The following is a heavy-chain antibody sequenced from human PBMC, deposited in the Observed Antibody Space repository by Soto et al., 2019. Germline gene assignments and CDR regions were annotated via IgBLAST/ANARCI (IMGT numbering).Heavy chain of an antibody. J-gene: IGHJ4*01. CDR3: VRGEVPAG. D-gene: IGHD1-26*01. CDR2: ISSGSSYR. V-gene: IGHV3-21*01. Sequence: LRPSSAASRFSFSSYNMNWVRQAPGKGLEWVSSISSGSSYRYYADSVKGRFTISRDNAKKSLFLQMNSLRGEDTAVYYCVRGEVPAGWCHGTRVTVSS. CDR1: RFSFSSYN.